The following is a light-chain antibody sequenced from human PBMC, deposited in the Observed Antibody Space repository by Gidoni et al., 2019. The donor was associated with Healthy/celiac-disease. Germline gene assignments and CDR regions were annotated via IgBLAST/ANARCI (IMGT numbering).Light chain of an antibody. V-gene: IGLV3-21*04. CDR2: YDS. J-gene: IGLJ2*01. CDR3: QVWDSSSDHPVV. CDR1: NIGRKS. Sequence: SYLLPQPPSVSLPPRKTARITCGGNNIGRKSVHWYQQKPGQAPVLVIYYDSDRPSGIPERFSGSNSGNTATLTISRVEAGDEADYYCQVWDSSSDHPVVFGGGTKLTVL.